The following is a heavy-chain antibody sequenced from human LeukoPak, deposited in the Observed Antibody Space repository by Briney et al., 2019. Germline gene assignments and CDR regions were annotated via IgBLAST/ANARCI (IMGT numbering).Heavy chain of an antibody. CDR1: GFTFSSYW. CDR3: ARDFYLAGTNF. Sequence: GGSLRLFCAASGFTFSSYWMHWVRQAPGKGLVWVSGISSDGTTTLYADSVKGRLTVSRDNAKNTLFLQMNSLRDGDTAVYYCARDFYLAGTNFWGQGTLVTVSS. V-gene: IGHV3-74*03. D-gene: IGHD1/OR15-1a*01. CDR2: ISSDGTTT. J-gene: IGHJ4*02.